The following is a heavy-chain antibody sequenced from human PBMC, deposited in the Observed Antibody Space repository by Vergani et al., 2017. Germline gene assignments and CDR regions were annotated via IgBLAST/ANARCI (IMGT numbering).Heavy chain of an antibody. D-gene: IGHD5-12*01. V-gene: IGHV3-23*01. Sequence: EVQLLESGGGLVQPGGSLRISCAASGFTFSSYAMSWVRQAPGKGLEWVSSVSGSSATPYYADSVKGRFIISRDNSKNTLHLQMNSLRADDTAVYYCTKGSRGYTGYFFDYWGQGTLATVSS. CDR3: TKGSRGYTGYFFDY. CDR1: GFTFSSYA. J-gene: IGHJ4*02. CDR2: VSGSSATP.